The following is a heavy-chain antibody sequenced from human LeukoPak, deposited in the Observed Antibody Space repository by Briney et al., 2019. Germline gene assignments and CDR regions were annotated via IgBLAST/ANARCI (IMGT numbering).Heavy chain of an antibody. CDR3: ARVGAVAAPAPDSPDY. Sequence: GASVKVSCKASGGTFSSYAISWVRQAPGQGLEWMGGIIPIFGTANYAQKFQGGVTVTADKSSTTVYMELRSLRSDDTAVYYCARVGAVAAPAPDSPDYWGQRTLVTVSS. D-gene: IGHD6-19*01. CDR2: IIPIFGTA. J-gene: IGHJ4*02. CDR1: GGTFSSYA. V-gene: IGHV1-69*06.